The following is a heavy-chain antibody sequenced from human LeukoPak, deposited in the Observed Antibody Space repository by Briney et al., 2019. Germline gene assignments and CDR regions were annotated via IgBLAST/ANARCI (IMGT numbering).Heavy chain of an antibody. V-gene: IGHV4-30-4*08. CDR1: GRSIRRGGYY. J-gene: IGHJ4*02. CDR3: ARIFGY. Sequence: SQTLSLNCTFSGRSIRRGGYYWSWIRQPPGKGLERLGYIYYSRSTYYNPSLKSRVTITVDTSKNQFSLKLSSVTAADTAVYYCARIFGYWGQGTLVTVFS. CDR2: IYYSRST.